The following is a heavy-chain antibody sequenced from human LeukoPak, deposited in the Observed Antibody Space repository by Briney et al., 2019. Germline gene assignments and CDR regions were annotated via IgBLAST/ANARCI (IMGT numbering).Heavy chain of an antibody. CDR1: GVSISTTDW. CDR2: VHLSGRT. J-gene: IGHJ4*01. V-gene: IGHV4-4*02. CDR3: AREGGPYRPLDC. Sequence: SETLSLTCGVSGVSISTTDWWTGVRQPPGEGLGWIGEVHLSGRTHYNPSLESRVTMSVDMSENHISLRLTCVTAADTAVYYCAREGGPYRPLDCSGQGSLVTVSS.